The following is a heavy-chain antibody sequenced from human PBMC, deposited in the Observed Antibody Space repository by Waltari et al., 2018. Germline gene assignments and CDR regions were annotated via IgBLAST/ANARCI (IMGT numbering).Heavy chain of an antibody. CDR3: ATVGIAAAGPDY. CDR2: VDSGDGEK. Sequence: EVQLVQSGAEVKKPGATVKISCKVSGYTFTDYYMHWVQQAPGKGLEWMGLVDSGDGEKIYAEKFQGRGTITPEPSTDTAYMELSSLRSEDTAGYYCATVGIAAAGPDYWGQGTLVTVSS. CDR1: GYTFTDYY. V-gene: IGHV1-69-2*01. D-gene: IGHD6-13*01. J-gene: IGHJ4*02.